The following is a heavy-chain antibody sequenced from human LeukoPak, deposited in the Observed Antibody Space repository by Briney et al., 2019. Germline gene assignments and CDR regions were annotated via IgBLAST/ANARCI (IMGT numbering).Heavy chain of an antibody. CDR2: IYYSGST. V-gene: IGHV4-39*07. D-gene: IGHD3-10*01. CDR1: GFTFSSYS. J-gene: IGHJ6*03. CDR3: ARGRGHMDV. Sequence: GSLRLSCAASGFTFSSYSMNWVRQAPGKGLEWIGSIYYSGSTYYNPSLKSRVTMSVDTSKNHFSLKLSSVTAADTAVYYCARGRGHMDVWGKGTTVTVSS.